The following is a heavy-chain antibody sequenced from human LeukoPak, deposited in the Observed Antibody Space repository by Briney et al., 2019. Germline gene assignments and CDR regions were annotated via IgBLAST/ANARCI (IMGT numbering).Heavy chain of an antibody. D-gene: IGHD6-19*01. CDR1: GFTFNIFW. CDR3: ARGFRGWYAEGFDY. CDR2: IKQDGSET. J-gene: IGHJ4*02. V-gene: IGHV3-7*01. Sequence: GGSLRLSCAASGFTFNIFWMSWVRQAPGKGLEWVANIKQDGSETYFLGSVKGRFTISRDNAKNSLYLQMNSLRAEDTAVYYCARGFRGWYAEGFDYWGQGTLVTVSS.